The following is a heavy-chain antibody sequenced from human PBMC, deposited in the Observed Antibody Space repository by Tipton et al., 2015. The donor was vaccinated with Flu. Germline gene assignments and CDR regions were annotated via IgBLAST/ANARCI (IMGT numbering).Heavy chain of an antibody. CDR1: GDSISIGTYY. D-gene: IGHD4-11*01. J-gene: IGHJ5*02. CDR2: VYTGGGT. CDR3: ARRDYSNYVSVPKNWFDP. V-gene: IGHV4-61*02. Sequence: TLSLTCTVSGDSISIGTYYWTWIRRPAGKGLEWIGRVYTGGGTNYNPSFKSRVTISIDTSKNQFSLRLSSVTAADTAVYYCARRDYSNYVSVPKNWFDPWGQGTLVTVSS.